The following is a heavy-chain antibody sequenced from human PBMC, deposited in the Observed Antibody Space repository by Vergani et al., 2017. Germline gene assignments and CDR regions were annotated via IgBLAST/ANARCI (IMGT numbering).Heavy chain of an antibody. CDR2: IYYSGSN. V-gene: IGHV4-30-4*08. J-gene: IGHJ6*02. Sequence: QVQLQESGPGLVKPSQTLSLTCTVSGGSISSGDYYWSWIRQPPGKGLEWIGYIYYSGSNYYNPSLKSRVTISVDTSKNPFSLKLSSVTAADTAVYYCARVSMVRGVIYYYYGMDVWGQGTTVTVSS. CDR3: ARVSMVRGVIYYYYGMDV. CDR1: GGSISSGDYY. D-gene: IGHD3-10*01.